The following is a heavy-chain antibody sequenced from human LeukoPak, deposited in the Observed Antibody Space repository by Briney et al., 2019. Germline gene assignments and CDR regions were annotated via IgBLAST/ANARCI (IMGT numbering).Heavy chain of an antibody. CDR2: IYYSGST. D-gene: IGHD3-10*01. CDR1: GGSISGYY. CDR3: ARAPMVRAGWFDP. V-gene: IGHV4-59*01. Sequence: SETLSLTCTVSGGSISGYYWSWIRQPPGKGLEWIGYIYYSGSTNYNPSLKSRVTISVDTSKNQFSLKLSSVTAADTAVYYCARAPMVRAGWFDPWGQGTLVTVSS. J-gene: IGHJ5*02.